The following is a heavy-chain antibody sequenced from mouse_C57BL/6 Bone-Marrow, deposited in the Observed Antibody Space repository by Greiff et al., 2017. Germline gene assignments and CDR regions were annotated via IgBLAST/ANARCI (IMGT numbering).Heavy chain of an antibody. Sequence: QVQLQQSGAELVRPGTSVKVSCKASGYAFTNYLIEWVKQRPGQGLEWIGVFNPGSGGTNYNEKFKGKATLTADKSSSTAYMQLSSLTSEDSAVYFCARRAVVGGDYWGQGTSVTVSS. CDR3: ARRAVVGGDY. CDR1: GYAFTNYL. V-gene: IGHV1-54*01. D-gene: IGHD1-1*01. J-gene: IGHJ4*01. CDR2: FNPGSGGT.